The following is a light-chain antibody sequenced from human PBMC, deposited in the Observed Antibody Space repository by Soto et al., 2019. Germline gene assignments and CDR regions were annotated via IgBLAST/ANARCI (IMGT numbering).Light chain of an antibody. CDR2: WAS. CDR1: QSVLDMPNNKNC. J-gene: IGKJ3*01. V-gene: IGKV4-1*01. CDR3: QQFSSNLFT. Sequence: DIVMTQSPDSLAVSLGERATINCKSSQSVLDMPNNKNCLAWFQQKPGQPPKLLIYWASTRESGVPDRFTGSGSGTDFTLTISSLQAEDVAVYYCQQFSSNLFTFGPGTKVDIK.